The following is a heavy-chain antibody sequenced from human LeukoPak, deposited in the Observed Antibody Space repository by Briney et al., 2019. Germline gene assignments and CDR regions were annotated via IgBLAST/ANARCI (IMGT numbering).Heavy chain of an antibody. Sequence: ASVKVSCKASGYTFTGYYMHWVRQAPGQGLEWMGWINPNSGGTNYAQKFQGRVTMTRDTSISTAYMELSRLRSDDTAVYYCATPLSGDTDPIHSWAQEPRFPVPS. J-gene: IGHJ5*01. CDR3: ATPLSGDTDPIHS. CDR1: GYTFTGYY. D-gene: IGHD4-17*01. CDR2: INPNSGGT. V-gene: IGHV1-2*02.